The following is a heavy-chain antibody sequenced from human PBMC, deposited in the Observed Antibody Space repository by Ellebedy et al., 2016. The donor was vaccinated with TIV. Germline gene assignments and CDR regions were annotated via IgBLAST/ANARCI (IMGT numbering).Heavy chain of an antibody. J-gene: IGHJ4*02. CDR3: ARRGVIAAAGASDY. V-gene: IGHV3-11*01. D-gene: IGHD6-13*01. CDR2: ISYSGDLM. Sequence: GESLKISCAASGFTFSGYYMSWFRQAPGKGQEWVSYISYSGDLMYYSDSVKGRFTTSSDNAVNSLYLQMNSLRAEDTAVYYCARRGVIAAAGASDYWGQGTLVIVSS. CDR1: GFTFSGYY.